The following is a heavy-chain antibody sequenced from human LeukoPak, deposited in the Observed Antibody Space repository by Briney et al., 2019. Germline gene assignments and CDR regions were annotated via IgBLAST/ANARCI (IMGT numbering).Heavy chain of an antibody. D-gene: IGHD2-15*01. Sequence: SETLSLTCAVYGGSFSGYYWSWIRQPPGKGLEWIGEINHSGSTNYNPSLKSRVTISVDTSKNQFSLKLSSVTAADMAVYYCARGLSAIVYWGQGTLVTVSS. CDR3: ARGLSAIVY. CDR2: INHSGST. CDR1: GGSFSGYY. V-gene: IGHV4-34*01. J-gene: IGHJ4*02.